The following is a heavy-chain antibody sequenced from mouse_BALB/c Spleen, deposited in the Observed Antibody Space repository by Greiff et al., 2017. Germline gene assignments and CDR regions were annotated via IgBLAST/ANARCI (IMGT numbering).Heavy chain of an antibody. J-gene: IGHJ3*01. Sequence: VQLKQSGPGLVKPSQSLSLTCSVTGYSITSGYYWNWIRQFPGNILEWMGYISYDGSNNYNPSLKNRIPITRDTSKNQFFLKLNSVTTEDTAAYYCASGGPWFAYWGQGTLVTVSA. CDR2: ISYDGSN. CDR3: ASGGPWFAY. V-gene: IGHV3-6*02. CDR1: GYSITSGYY.